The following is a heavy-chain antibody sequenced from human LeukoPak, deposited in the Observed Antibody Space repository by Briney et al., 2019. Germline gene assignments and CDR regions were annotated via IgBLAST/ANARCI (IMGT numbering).Heavy chain of an antibody. J-gene: IGHJ3*01. V-gene: IGHV3-66*01. CDR2: IYSGGST. CDR1: GFTVSSYY. D-gene: IGHD3-22*01. CDR3: AREPQGDSSGYDAFDV. Sequence: TGGSLRLSCAASGFTVSSYYMSWVRQAPGKGLEWVSDIYSGGSTYYADSLKGRFTLSRDSSKNTLFLQMNSLRAEDPAVYYCAREPQGDSSGYDAFDVWGEGTLVTVSS.